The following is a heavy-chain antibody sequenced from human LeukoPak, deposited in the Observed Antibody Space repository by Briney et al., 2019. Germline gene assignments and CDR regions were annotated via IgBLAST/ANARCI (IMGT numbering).Heavy chain of an antibody. Sequence: ASVTVSCKASGGTFSSYAISWVRQAPGQGLEWMGGIIPILGIANYAQKFQGRVTITADKSTSTAYMELSSLRSEDTAVYYCARAVAGYFDYWGQGTLVTVSS. CDR2: IIPILGIA. V-gene: IGHV1-69*10. CDR3: ARAVAGYFDY. J-gene: IGHJ4*02. CDR1: GGTFSSYA. D-gene: IGHD6-19*01.